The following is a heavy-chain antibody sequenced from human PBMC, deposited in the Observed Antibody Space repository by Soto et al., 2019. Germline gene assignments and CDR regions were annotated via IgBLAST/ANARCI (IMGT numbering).Heavy chain of an antibody. V-gene: IGHV3-30*18. D-gene: IGHD6-13*01. J-gene: IGHJ4*02. Sequence: QVHLVESGGGVVQPGRSLRLSCAASGFTFSNNGMHWVRQAPGKGLEWMGVISYEGSEKYYAGSVKGRFTISRDNSKNTLYLQMDTLRAEDTAIYYCVKDKGAAAGFDSWGQGILVTVSS. CDR1: GFTFSNNG. CDR2: ISYEGSEK. CDR3: VKDKGAAAGFDS.